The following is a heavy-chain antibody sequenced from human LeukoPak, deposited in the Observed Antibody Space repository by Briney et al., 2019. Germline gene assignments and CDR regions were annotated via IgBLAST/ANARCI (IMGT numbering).Heavy chain of an antibody. J-gene: IGHJ4*02. CDR3: ARSPWMSGYYPEDY. CDR2: IIPIFGTA. CDR1: GGTFSSYA. D-gene: IGHD3-3*01. Sequence: ASVKVSCKASGGTFSSYAISWVRQAPGQGLEWMGGIIPIFGTAYYAQKFQGRVTITADESTSTAYMELSSLRSEDTAVYYCARSPWMSGYYPEDYWGQGTLVTVSS. V-gene: IGHV1-69*13.